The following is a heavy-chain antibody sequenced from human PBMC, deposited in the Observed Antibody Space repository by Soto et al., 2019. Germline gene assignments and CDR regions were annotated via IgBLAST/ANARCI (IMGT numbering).Heavy chain of an antibody. D-gene: IGHD3-10*01. Sequence: QVQLVESGGGVVQPGMSLRLSCAASGYTFIRYGMHWVRQAPGKGLEWVAVIWYDGSNKYYADSVKGRFTISRDNSKNTVCLQMDSLRVEDTALYYCARDGSGGAWGWFDPWGQGTLVSVSS. CDR1: GYTFIRYG. CDR2: IWYDGSNK. J-gene: IGHJ5*02. V-gene: IGHV3-33*01. CDR3: ARDGSGGAWGWFDP.